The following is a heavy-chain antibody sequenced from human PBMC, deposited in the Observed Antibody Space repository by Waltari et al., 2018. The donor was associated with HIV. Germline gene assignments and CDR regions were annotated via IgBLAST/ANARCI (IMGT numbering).Heavy chain of an antibody. J-gene: IGHJ4*02. V-gene: IGHV3-73*02. Sequence: EVKRVEHGGGWVQHGRSLHLACAASGFSFSGSAMYWVRQASGKGLEWLGHIRSKTNNYATAYTASVKGRFTISRDDSKNTAYLQMNSLKIEDTAMYYCTTYGDFALSNWGQGTLVTVSS. CDR2: IRSKTNNYAT. CDR3: TTYGDFALSN. CDR1: GFSFSGSA. D-gene: IGHD4-17*01.